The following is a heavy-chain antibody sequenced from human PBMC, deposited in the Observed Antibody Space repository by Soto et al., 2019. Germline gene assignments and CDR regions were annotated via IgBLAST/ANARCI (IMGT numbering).Heavy chain of an antibody. V-gene: IGHV1-18*01. Sequence: QVQLVQSGAEVKKPGASVNVSCKASGYTFTRYGISWVRQAPGQGLGWLGWISAYNGNTNYAQKLQGRVTMTTDTSTSTAYMELSSLRSDDTAVYYCARDRPFGMGDTYYSDYWGQGTLVTVSS. J-gene: IGHJ4*02. D-gene: IGHD3-16*01. CDR1: GYTFTRYG. CDR2: ISAYNGNT. CDR3: ARDRPFGMGDTYYSDY.